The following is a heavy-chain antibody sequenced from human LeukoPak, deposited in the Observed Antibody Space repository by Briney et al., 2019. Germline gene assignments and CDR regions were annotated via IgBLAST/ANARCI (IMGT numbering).Heavy chain of an antibody. Sequence: ASVKVSCKASGYTFTNHYMHWVRQAPGQGLQWKGIINPSGGTTNYAQKFQGRVTLTRDTSTSTVYTELSSLTSEDTAVYYCARALGVVAARGDWFDPWGQGTLVTVSS. CDR1: GYTFTNHY. CDR3: ARALGVVAARGDWFDP. CDR2: INPSGGTT. V-gene: IGHV1-46*01. J-gene: IGHJ5*02. D-gene: IGHD2-15*01.